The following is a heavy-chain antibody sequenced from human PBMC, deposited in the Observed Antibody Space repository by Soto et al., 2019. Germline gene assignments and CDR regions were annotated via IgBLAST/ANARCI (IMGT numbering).Heavy chain of an antibody. V-gene: IGHV3-23*01. Sequence: PGGSLRLSCAASGFTFSSYAMSWVRQAPGKGLEWVSAISGSGGSTYYADSVKGRFTISRDNSKNTLHLQMNSLRAEDTAVYCCAKAYYDFWSGYHSNWFDPWGRGTLVTVSS. J-gene: IGHJ5*02. CDR1: GFTFSSYA. CDR3: AKAYYDFWSGYHSNWFDP. D-gene: IGHD3-3*01. CDR2: ISGSGGST.